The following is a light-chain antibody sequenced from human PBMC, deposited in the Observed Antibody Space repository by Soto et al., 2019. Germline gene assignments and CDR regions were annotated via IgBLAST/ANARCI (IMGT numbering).Light chain of an antibody. J-gene: IGKJ1*01. CDR3: QQYGRSGT. CDR1: QSFSNNY. CDR2: GAS. Sequence: EVVLTQSPGTLSLSPGERATLSCRASQSFSNNYLAWYQQKPGQAPRLLIYGASNRATGIPDRFSGSGSGTDFTLTISRLEPEDFEVYYCQQYGRSGTFGQGTKVDXK. V-gene: IGKV3-20*01.